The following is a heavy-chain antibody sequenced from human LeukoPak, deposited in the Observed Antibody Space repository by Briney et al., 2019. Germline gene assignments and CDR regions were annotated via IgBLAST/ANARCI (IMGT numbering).Heavy chain of an antibody. Sequence: GGSLRLSCAASGFTFSSYDMHWVRQATGKGLEWVSAIGTAGDTYYPGSVKGRFTISRENAKNSLYLQMNSLRAGDTAVYYRARGGDILTGYYQPLDYWGQGTLVTVSS. CDR1: GFTFSSYD. CDR3: ARGGDILTGYYQPLDY. J-gene: IGHJ4*02. CDR2: IGTAGDT. V-gene: IGHV3-13*01. D-gene: IGHD3-9*01.